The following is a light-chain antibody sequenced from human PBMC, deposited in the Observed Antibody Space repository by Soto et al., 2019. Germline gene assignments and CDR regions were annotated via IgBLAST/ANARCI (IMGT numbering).Light chain of an antibody. CDR3: QQTYTTPRT. J-gene: IGKJ1*01. V-gene: IGKV1-39*01. CDR1: QSISSF. Sequence: DIQMTQSPSSLSASVGDRVTITCRASQSISSFLNWYQQKPGEAPKLLIYAATSLHSGVPSRFSGSGSATDFTLTISSLQPEDFATYYCQQTYTTPRTDGQGTTVEI. CDR2: AAT.